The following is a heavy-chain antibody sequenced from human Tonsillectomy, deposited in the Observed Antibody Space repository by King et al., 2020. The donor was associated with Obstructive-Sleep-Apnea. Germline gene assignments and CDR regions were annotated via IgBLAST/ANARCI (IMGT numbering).Heavy chain of an antibody. J-gene: IGHJ4*02. Sequence: QLVQSGAEVKKSGESLKISCKGSGYSFTSYWIGWVRQKPGQGLEWVGIIHPGESDTTYSPSFHGQVTIPADKSISTAYLQWSSLKATDTAMYYCAGRRTYGENYCGCWGQGTLVAVS. CDR1: GYSFTSYW. V-gene: IGHV5-51*01. CDR3: AGRRTYGENYCGC. D-gene: IGHD4-17*01. CDR2: IHPGESDT.